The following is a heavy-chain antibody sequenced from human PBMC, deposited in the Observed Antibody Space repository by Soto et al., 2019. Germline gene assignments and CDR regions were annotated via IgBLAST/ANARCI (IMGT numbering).Heavy chain of an antibody. CDR3: ARHPDYGGNYYYYGMDV. D-gene: IGHD4-17*01. CDR2: IYYKGYT. J-gene: IGHJ6*02. Sequence: QLQLQESGPGLVKPSETLSLTCTSSGDSISDSSFYWAWIRQPPGKGLEWIGSIYYKGYTKYNPSLESRVTITVDTSRNQFSLRLSSVTAADTAVYFCARHPDYGGNYYYYGMDVWGPGTKVIPSS. CDR1: GDSISDSSFY. V-gene: IGHV4-39*01.